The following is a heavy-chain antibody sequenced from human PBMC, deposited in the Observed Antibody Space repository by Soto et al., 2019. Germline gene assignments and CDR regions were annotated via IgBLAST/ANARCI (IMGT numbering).Heavy chain of an antibody. CDR1: GYSFTSYW. D-gene: IGHD6-19*01. Sequence: PGESLKISCKGSGYSFTSYWIAWVRQMPGKGLECRGIIYPGDSDTRYSPSFEGQVTISADKSINTAYLQWSSLKASDSAMYYCARPFDTSGWYDHWGQGTLVTVSS. J-gene: IGHJ5*02. CDR2: IYPGDSDT. CDR3: ARPFDTSGWYDH. V-gene: IGHV5-51*01.